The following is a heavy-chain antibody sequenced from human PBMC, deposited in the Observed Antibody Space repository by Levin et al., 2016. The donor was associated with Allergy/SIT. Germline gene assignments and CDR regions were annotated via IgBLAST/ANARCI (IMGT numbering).Heavy chain of an antibody. V-gene: IGHV4-34*01. CDR2: INHSGST. Sequence: SETLSLTCAVYGGSFSGYYWSWIRQPPGKGLEWIGEINHSGSTNYNPSLKSRVTISVDTSKNQFSLKLSSVTAADTAVYYCARVGGYIVGNYWGQGTLVTVSS. D-gene: IGHD1-26*01. J-gene: IGHJ4*02. CDR3: ARVGGYIVGNY. CDR1: GGSFSGYY.